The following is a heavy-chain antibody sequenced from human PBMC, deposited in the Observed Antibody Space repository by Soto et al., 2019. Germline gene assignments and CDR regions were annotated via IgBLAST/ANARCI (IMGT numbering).Heavy chain of an antibody. CDR2: ISAYNGNT. J-gene: IGHJ6*02. V-gene: IGHV1-18*01. D-gene: IGHD2-15*01. Sequence: ASVKVSCKASGYTFTSYGISWVRQAPGQGLEWMGWISAYNGNTNYAQKLQGRVTMTTDTSTSTAYMELRSLRSDDTAVYYCAGGNIVVFPAARGRDVGGQGPRVTFSS. CDR1: GYTFTSYG. CDR3: AGGNIVVFPAARGRDV.